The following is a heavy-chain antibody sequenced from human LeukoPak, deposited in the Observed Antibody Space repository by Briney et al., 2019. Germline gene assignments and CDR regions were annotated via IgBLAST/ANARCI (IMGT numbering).Heavy chain of an antibody. CDR1: GFTVSSNY. V-gene: IGHV3-53*01. Sequence: GGSLGLSCAASGFTVSSNYMSWVRQAPGKGLEWVSVIYSGGNTYSADSVKGRFTISRDNSKNTLYLQMNSLRAEDSAVYFCARDQWRLFDYWGQGTLVAVSS. D-gene: IGHD2-21*02. CDR3: ARDQWRLFDY. CDR2: IYSGGNT. J-gene: IGHJ4*02.